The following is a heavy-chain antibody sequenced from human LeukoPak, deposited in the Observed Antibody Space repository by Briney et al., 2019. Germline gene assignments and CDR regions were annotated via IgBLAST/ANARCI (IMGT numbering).Heavy chain of an antibody. CDR2: ISGSDDIT. V-gene: IGHV3-23*01. CDR3: AKGRGSYFLPHLDY. CDR1: GFTFSSYA. J-gene: IGHJ4*02. Sequence: GGSLRLSCVVSGFTFSSYAMSWVRQAPGKGLEWVSTISGSDDITYYADSVEGRFTISRDKSTNTLHLQMNSLRAEDTAVYYCAKGRGSYFLPHLDYWGQGTLITVSS. D-gene: IGHD1-26*01.